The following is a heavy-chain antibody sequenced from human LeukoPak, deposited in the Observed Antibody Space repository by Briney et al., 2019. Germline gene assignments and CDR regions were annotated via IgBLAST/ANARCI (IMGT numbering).Heavy chain of an antibody. CDR2: ISYDGTDK. CDR1: GFTFSSYA. CDR3: VKDGYCGRARCYGWFDP. J-gene: IGHJ5*02. V-gene: IGHV3-30*04. D-gene: IGHD2-2*03. Sequence: PGRSLRLSCAASGFTFSSYALHGVRQAPGKGLEWVAIISYDGTDKYNADSVKGRFTISRDNSKKTLYLQMNSLKPEDTAVYFCVKDGYCGRARCYGWFDPWGQGTLVTVPS.